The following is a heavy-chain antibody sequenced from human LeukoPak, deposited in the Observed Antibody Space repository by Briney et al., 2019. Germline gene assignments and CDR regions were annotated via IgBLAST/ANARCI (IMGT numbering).Heavy chain of an antibody. V-gene: IGHV3-48*03. D-gene: IGHD3-10*01. CDR2: ISSSGSTI. CDR3: ARDGKYYYGSGDGDLFDY. Sequence: GGSLRLSCAASGFTFSSYEMNWVRQAPGKGLEWVSYISSSGSTIYYADSVKGRFTISRDNAKNSLYLQMNSLRAEDTAVYYCARDGKYYYGSGDGDLFDYWGLGTLVTVSS. J-gene: IGHJ4*02. CDR1: GFTFSSYE.